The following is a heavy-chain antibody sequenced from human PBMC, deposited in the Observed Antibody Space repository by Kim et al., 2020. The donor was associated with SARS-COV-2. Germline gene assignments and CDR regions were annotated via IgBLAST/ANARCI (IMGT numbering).Heavy chain of an antibody. Sequence: GGSLRLSCAASGFTFSDYYMSWIRQAPGKGLEWFSYISSSSSYTNYADSVKGRFTIPRDNAKNSLYLQMNSLRAEDTAVYYCARVREGGSSWYYFDYWGQGTLVTVSS. J-gene: IGHJ4*02. CDR3: ARVREGGSSWYYFDY. CDR2: ISSSSSYT. CDR1: GFTFSDYY. V-gene: IGHV3-11*05. D-gene: IGHD6-13*01.